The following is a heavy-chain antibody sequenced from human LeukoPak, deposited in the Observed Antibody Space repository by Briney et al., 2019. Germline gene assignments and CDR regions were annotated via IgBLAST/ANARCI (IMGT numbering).Heavy chain of an antibody. Sequence: PSETLSLTCAVYGGSFSGYYWSWIRQPPGKGLEWIGEINHSGSTNYNPSPKSRVTISVDTSKNQFSLKLSSVTAADTAVYYCARSYYYGSGSYYKVYYYYYMDVWGKGTTVTVSS. CDR1: GGSFSGYY. V-gene: IGHV4-34*01. D-gene: IGHD3-10*01. CDR3: ARSYYYGSGSYYKVYYYYYMDV. J-gene: IGHJ6*03. CDR2: INHSGST.